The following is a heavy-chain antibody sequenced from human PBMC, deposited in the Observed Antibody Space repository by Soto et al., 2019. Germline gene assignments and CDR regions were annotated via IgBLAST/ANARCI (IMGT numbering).Heavy chain of an antibody. Sequence: GVSLRLSCAASGFTFTNYLMTWVRQAPGKGLEWVSSIDKSGGDTYYADSVKGRFTISRDNSKNTLYLQMNGLRAEDTALYYCAKDTYSRSWYFWGQGTLVTVSS. J-gene: IGHJ4*02. CDR2: IDKSGGDT. CDR1: GFTFTNYL. V-gene: IGHV3-23*05. D-gene: IGHD2-2*01. CDR3: AKDTYSRSWYF.